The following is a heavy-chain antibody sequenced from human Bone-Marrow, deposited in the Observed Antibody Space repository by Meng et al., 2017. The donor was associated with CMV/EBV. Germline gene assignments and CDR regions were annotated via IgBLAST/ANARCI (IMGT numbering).Heavy chain of an antibody. CDR3: AGGEELLPTYYYYGMDV. CDR2: IWYDGSNK. J-gene: IGHJ6*02. D-gene: IGHD2-15*01. Sequence: GESLKISCAASGFTFSSYGMHWVRQAPGKGLEWVAVIWYDGSNKYYADSVKGRFTISRDNSKNTLYLQMNSLRAEDTAVYYCAGGEELLPTYYYYGMDVWGQGTTVTVSS. V-gene: IGHV3-33*01. CDR1: GFTFSSYG.